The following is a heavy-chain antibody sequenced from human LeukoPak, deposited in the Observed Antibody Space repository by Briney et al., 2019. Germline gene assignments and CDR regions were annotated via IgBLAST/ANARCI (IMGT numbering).Heavy chain of an antibody. Sequence: GRSLRLSCVASGFTFSDYIMHWVRQAPGKGLEWVAVIWYDGSNKNYADYVKGRFTISRDNSKNTLYLQMNSLGAEDTAVYYCARSSYDIVATKNDTFDIWGQGTMVTVSS. V-gene: IGHV3-33*01. CDR2: IWYDGSNK. CDR3: ARSSYDIVATKNDTFDI. D-gene: IGHD5-12*01. J-gene: IGHJ3*02. CDR1: GFTFSDYI.